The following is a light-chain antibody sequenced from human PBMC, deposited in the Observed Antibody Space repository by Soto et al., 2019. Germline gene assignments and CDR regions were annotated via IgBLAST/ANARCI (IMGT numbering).Light chain of an antibody. J-gene: IGLJ1*01. Sequence: QSALTQPPSVSGAPGQRVTISCSGTSSSIGAGYEVHWYHQLPGTAPKLVVSGNGNRPSGVPDRLSASKSGTSASLAITGLQAEDEADYYCCSHTTNYTYVFGTGTKVTVL. CDR1: SSSIGAGYE. CDR3: CSHTTNYTYV. V-gene: IGLV1-40*01. CDR2: GNG.